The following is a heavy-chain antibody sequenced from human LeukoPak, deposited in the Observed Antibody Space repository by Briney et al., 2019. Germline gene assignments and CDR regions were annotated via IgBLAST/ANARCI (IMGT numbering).Heavy chain of an antibody. Sequence: SVKVSCKASGGTFSSYAISWVRQAPGQGLEWMGGIITIFGTANYAQKFQGRVTITTDESTSTAYMELSSLRSEDTAVYYCARAHIAPKTAVAFDIWGQGTMVTVSS. D-gene: IGHD6-13*01. V-gene: IGHV1-69*05. J-gene: IGHJ3*02. CDR3: ARAHIAPKTAVAFDI. CDR2: IITIFGTA. CDR1: GGTFSSYA.